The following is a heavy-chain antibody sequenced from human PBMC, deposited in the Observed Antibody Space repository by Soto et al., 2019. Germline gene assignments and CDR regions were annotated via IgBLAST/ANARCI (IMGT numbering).Heavy chain of an antibody. CDR1: EFTISGNY. Sequence: GGSLRLSCATSEFTISGNYMIWVRQAPGKGPEWVSVVYGDGSTSYADSVRGRFTMSRDTSENTVFLQVTSLRAEDTAVYYCATSSVNAVRNWFFDVWGRGTPVTVSS. V-gene: IGHV3-66*01. J-gene: IGHJ2*01. CDR3: ATSSVNAVRNWFFDV. CDR2: VYGDGST. D-gene: IGHD3-10*01.